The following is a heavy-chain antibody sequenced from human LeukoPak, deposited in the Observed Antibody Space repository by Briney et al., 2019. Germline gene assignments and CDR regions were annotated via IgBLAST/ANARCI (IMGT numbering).Heavy chain of an antibody. CDR1: GFTFSDYY. V-gene: IGHV3-11*01. Sequence: PGRSLRLSCAASGFTFSDYYMSWIRQAPGKGLEWVSYISSSGSTIYYADSVKGRFTISRDNAKNSLYLQMNSLRAEDTAVYYCAKRPGDSSGYYMDVWGKGTTVTVSS. J-gene: IGHJ6*03. CDR3: AKRPGDSSGYYMDV. D-gene: IGHD3-22*01. CDR2: ISSSGSTI.